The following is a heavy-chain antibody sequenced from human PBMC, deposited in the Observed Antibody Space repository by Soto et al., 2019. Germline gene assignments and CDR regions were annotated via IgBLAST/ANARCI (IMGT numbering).Heavy chain of an antibody. CDR1: GYTFTSYG. D-gene: IGHD3-3*01. Sequence: QVPLVQSGAEVKKPGASVKVSCKASGYTFTSYGISWVRQAPGQGLEWMGWISAYNGNTNYAQKLQGRVTMTTDTSTSTAYMELRSLRSDDTAVYYCAREGKGITIFGVVREADYWGQGTLVTVSS. CDR3: AREGKGITIFGVVREADY. J-gene: IGHJ4*02. CDR2: ISAYNGNT. V-gene: IGHV1-18*01.